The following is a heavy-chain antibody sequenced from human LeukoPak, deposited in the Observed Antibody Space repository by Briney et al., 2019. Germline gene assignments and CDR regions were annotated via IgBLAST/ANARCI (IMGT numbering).Heavy chain of an antibody. J-gene: IGHJ3*02. CDR3: ARGGKNAFDS. CDR2: ISSTSTYI. CDR1: GFTFSTYT. V-gene: IGHV3-21*01. D-gene: IGHD3-10*01. Sequence: GGSLRLSCAASGFTFSTYTMNWARQAPGKGLEWVSSISSTSTYIYYADSVKGRFTISRDNAETSLYLQMNSLRGEDAAVYYCARGGKNAFDSWGQGTMVTVSS.